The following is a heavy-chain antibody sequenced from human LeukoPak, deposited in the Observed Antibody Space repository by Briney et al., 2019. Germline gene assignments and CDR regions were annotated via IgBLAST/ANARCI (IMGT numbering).Heavy chain of an antibody. Sequence: PGGSLRLSCAASGFTFSSYWMSWVRQAPGKRLEWVANIKEDGGEIHFVDSMKGRFTISRDNAKNSLYLQMNSLRGDDTAVYYCARSGYSHSWDYWGQGTLVIVSS. CDR1: GFTFSSYW. J-gene: IGHJ4*02. D-gene: IGHD1-26*01. V-gene: IGHV3-7*03. CDR3: ARSGYSHSWDY. CDR2: IKEDGGEI.